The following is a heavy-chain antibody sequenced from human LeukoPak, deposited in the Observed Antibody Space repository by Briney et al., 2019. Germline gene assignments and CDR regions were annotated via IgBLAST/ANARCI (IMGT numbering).Heavy chain of an antibody. J-gene: IGHJ6*03. CDR1: GFTFSNAW. V-gene: IGHV3-15*01. CDR3: GTVFFYYYMDV. D-gene: IGHD1-1*01. CDR2: IKSKTGGGTT. Sequence: GGSLRLSCAASGFTFSNAWMSWVRQAPGKGLEWVGRIKSKTGGGTTDYAAPVKGRFTISRDDSKNTLYLQMNSLKTEDTAVYYCGTVFFYYYMDVWGKGTTVTVSS.